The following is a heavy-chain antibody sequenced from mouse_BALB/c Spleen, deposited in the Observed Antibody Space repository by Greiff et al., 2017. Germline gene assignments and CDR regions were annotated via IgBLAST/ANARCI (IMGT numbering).Heavy chain of an antibody. CDR3: ASTGTDFDV. CDR2: IYPGDGDT. D-gene: IGHD4-1*02. V-gene: IGHV1-87*01. CDR1: GYTFTSYW. Sequence: VKLMESGAELARPGASVKLSCKASGYTFTSYWMQWVKQRPGQGLEWIGAIYPGDGDTRYTQKFKGKATLTADKSSSTAYMQLSSLASEDSAVYYCASTGTDFDVWGAGTTVTVSS. J-gene: IGHJ1*01.